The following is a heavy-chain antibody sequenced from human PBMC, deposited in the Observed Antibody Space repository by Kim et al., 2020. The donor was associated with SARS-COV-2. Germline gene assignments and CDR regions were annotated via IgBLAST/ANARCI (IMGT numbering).Heavy chain of an antibody. D-gene: IGHD2-2*02. J-gene: IGHJ6*02. Sequence: GGSLRLSCAASGFTFSSYGMHWVRQAPGKGLEWVAVISYDGSNKYYADSVKGRFTISRDNSKNTLYLQMNSLRAEDTAVYYCATYREYQLLYGVYYYGMDVWGQGTTVTASS. CDR2: ISYDGSNK. CDR1: GFTFSSYG. CDR3: ATYREYQLLYGVYYYGMDV. V-gene: IGHV3-30*03.